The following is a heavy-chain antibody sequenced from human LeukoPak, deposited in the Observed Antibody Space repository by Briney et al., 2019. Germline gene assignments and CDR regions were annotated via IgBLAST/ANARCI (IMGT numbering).Heavy chain of an antibody. CDR3: ARGWVWFGEFLLDY. CDR2: INHSGST. V-gene: IGHV4-34*01. D-gene: IGHD3-10*01. J-gene: IGHJ4*02. CDR1: GGSFSGYY. Sequence: SETLSLTCAVYGGSFSGYYWSWIRQPPGKVLEWIGEINHSGSTNYNPSLKSRVTISVDTSKNQFSLKLSSVTAADTAVYYCARGWVWFGEFLLDYWGQGTLVTVSS.